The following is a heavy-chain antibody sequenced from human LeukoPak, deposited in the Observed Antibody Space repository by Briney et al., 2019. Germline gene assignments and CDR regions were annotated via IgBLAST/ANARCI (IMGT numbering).Heavy chain of an antibody. V-gene: IGHV3-23*01. D-gene: IGHD3-22*01. Sequence: GGSLRLSCAASGFTFSSYAMSWVRQAPGKGLEWVSAISGSGGSTYYADSVKGRFTTSRDNSKNTLYLQMNSLRAEDTAVYYCAKDHGSGYYYNPNFDYWGQGTLVTVSS. CDR1: GFTFSSYA. CDR3: AKDHGSGYYYNPNFDY. J-gene: IGHJ4*02. CDR2: ISGSGGST.